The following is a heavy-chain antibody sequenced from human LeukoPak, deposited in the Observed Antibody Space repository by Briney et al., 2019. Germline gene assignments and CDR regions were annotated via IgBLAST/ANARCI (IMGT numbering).Heavy chain of an antibody. CDR1: GFTFSSYE. CDR2: ISISGSTI. D-gene: IGHD5-12*01. V-gene: IGHV3-48*03. CDR3: ARTVYSGYDYPTGY. J-gene: IGHJ4*02. Sequence: PGRSLRLSCAASGFTFSSYEMNWVRQAPGKGLEWVSYISISGSTIYYADSVKGRFTISRDNAKNSLYLQMNSLRAEDTAVYYCARTVYSGYDYPTGYWGQGTLVTVSS.